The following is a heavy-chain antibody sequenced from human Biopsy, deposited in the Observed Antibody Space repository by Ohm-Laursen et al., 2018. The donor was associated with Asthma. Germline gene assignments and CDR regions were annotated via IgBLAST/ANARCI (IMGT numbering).Heavy chain of an antibody. V-gene: IGHV3-30-3*01. CDR3: ARDLHPTNHLGELSEGFDY. D-gene: IGHD3-16*02. J-gene: IGHJ4*02. CDR1: GFTFSSYA. Sequence: SLRPSCSASGFTFSSYAMHWVRQAPGKGLEWVAVISYDGSNKYYADSVKGRFTISRDNSKNTLYLQMNSLRAEDTAVYYCARDLHPTNHLGELSEGFDYWGQGTLVTVSS. CDR2: ISYDGSNK.